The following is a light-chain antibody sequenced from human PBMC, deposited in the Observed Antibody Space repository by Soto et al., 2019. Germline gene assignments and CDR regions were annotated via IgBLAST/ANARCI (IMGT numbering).Light chain of an antibody. CDR3: CSYAGRSTVI. J-gene: IGLJ2*01. CDR2: EGN. Sequence: QSALTQPASVSGSPGQSITISCTGTSGDIGTYYLVSWYQQHPGRAPKLIIFEGNKRPSGVSNHFSASKSGNTASLAISGLQAEDEADYHCCSYAGRSTVICGGGTKLTVL. V-gene: IGLV2-23*01. CDR1: SGDIGTYYL.